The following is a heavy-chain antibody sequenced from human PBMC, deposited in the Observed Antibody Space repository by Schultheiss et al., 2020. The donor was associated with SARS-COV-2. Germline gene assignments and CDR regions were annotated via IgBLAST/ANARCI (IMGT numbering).Heavy chain of an antibody. CDR3: ARVCSSTSCLYGYYYYYMDV. Sequence: ASVKVSCKASGYTFTSYAMHWVRQAPGQRLEWMGWSNAGNGNTKYSQEFQGRVTITTDTSTSTAYMELRSLRSDDTAVYYCARVCSSTSCLYGYYYYYMDVWGKGTTVTVSS. J-gene: IGHJ6*03. CDR2: SNAGNGNT. CDR1: GYTFTSYA. V-gene: IGHV1-3*02. D-gene: IGHD2-2*01.